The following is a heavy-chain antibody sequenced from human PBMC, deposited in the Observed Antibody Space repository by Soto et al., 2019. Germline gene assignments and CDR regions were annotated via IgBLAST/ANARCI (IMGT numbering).Heavy chain of an antibody. D-gene: IGHD5-12*01. V-gene: IGHV1-69*06. CDR3: ARESQVATMGYYYYYGMDV. J-gene: IGHJ6*02. Sequence: GGSVKVSCKASGGTFSSYAISWVRQAPGQGLEWMGGIIPIFGTANYAQKFQGRVTITADKSTSTAYMELSSLRSEDTAVYYCARESQVATMGYYYYYGMDVWGQGTMVTVSS. CDR2: IIPIFGTA. CDR1: GGTFSSYA.